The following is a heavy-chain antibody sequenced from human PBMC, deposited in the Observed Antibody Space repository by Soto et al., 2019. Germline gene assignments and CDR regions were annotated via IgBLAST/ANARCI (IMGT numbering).Heavy chain of an antibody. Sequence: QVQLVESGGGVVQPGRSLRLSCAASGFAFSSYGIHWVRQAPGKGLEWVAVIWYDGSNKHYADSVKGRFTISRDNSKNTLYLQMSSLRAEDTAVYYCARAKLPGHMAVDYWGQGTLVTVSS. J-gene: IGHJ4*02. V-gene: IGHV3-33*01. CDR1: GFAFSSYG. CDR2: IWYDGSNK. CDR3: ARAKLPGHMAVDY. D-gene: IGHD6-19*01.